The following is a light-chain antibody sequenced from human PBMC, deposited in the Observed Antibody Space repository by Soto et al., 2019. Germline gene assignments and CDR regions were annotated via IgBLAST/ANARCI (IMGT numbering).Light chain of an antibody. J-gene: IGKJ2*01. CDR3: QQYNTFTT. CDR1: QSISNY. Sequence: DIQMTQSPSPLSASVGDRVSITCRASQSISNYLAWYQQTPGKAPKVVIYDASSLESGVPSRFSGSGSGTEFTLTISSLQPDDFATYYCQQYNTFTTLGQGTKLEIK. V-gene: IGKV1-5*01. CDR2: DAS.